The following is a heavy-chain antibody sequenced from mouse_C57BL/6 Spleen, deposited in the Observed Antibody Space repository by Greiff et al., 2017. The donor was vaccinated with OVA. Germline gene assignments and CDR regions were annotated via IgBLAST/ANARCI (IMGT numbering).Heavy chain of an antibody. CDR1: GYAFSSSW. CDR2: IYPGDGDT. J-gene: IGHJ2*01. D-gene: IGHD2-4*01. Sequence: QVQLKQSGPELVKPGASVKISCKASGYAFSSSWMNWVKQRPGKGLEWIGRIYPGDGDTNYNGKFKGKATLTADKSSSTAYMQLSSLTSEDSAVYFCAREVYDYGFFDYGGQGTTLTVSS. V-gene: IGHV1-82*01. CDR3: AREVYDYGFFDY.